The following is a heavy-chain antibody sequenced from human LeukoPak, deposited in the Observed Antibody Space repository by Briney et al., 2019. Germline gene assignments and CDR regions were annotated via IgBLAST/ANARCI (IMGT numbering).Heavy chain of an antibody. Sequence: SVKVSCKASGGTFSSYAISWVRQAPGQGLEWMGGIIPIFGTANYAQKFQGRVTITTDESTSTAYMELSSLRSEDTAVYYCASGLCGPYCGGDRNWFDPWGQGTLVTVSS. CDR1: GGTFSSYA. J-gene: IGHJ5*02. CDR3: ASGLCGPYCGGDRNWFDP. D-gene: IGHD2-21*02. V-gene: IGHV1-69*05. CDR2: IIPIFGTA.